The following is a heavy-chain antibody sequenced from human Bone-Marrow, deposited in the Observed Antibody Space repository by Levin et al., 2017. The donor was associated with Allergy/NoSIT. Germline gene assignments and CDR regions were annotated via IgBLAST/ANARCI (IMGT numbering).Heavy chain of an antibody. Sequence: SVSGPTLVKPTQTLTLTCTFSGFALSTSGMCVSWIRQPPGKALEWLAVIEWDDDKYYSTSLKTRLTISKDTSKNQVVLTMTNMDPVDTATYYCARGSSAPGRHWFDPWGQGTLVTVSS. D-gene: IGHD2-2*01. CDR1: GFALSTSGMC. J-gene: IGHJ5*02. V-gene: IGHV2-70*01. CDR3: ARGSSAPGRHWFDP. CDR2: IEWDDDK.